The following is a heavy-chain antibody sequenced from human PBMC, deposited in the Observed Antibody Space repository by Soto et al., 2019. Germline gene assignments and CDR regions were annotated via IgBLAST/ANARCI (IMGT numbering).Heavy chain of an antibody. CDR2: LGWNSGGI. CDR3: ARLRYSERTGNFDY. J-gene: IGHJ4*02. Sequence: EVQLVESGGGSVQPGRSLRLSCVGSGFRFDGHAMHWVRQSPGKGLEWVSGLGWNSGGIDYADFVKGRFTISRDNAKNSLYLQMNSLRPEDTALYYCARLRYSERTGNFDYWGQGTLVTVSS. V-gene: IGHV3-9*01. CDR1: GFRFDGHA. D-gene: IGHD1-26*01.